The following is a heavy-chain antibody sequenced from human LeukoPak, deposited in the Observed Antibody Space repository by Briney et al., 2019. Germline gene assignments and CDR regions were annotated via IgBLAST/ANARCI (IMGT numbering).Heavy chain of an antibody. CDR1: GFTFSTYS. CDR3: ARDRDWSFDY. D-gene: IGHD3/OR15-3a*01. Sequence: GGSLRLSCAASGFTFSTYSMNWVRQAPGKGLEWVSYISTSSSSINYADSVKGRFTISRDNAKNSLYLEMNSLRAEDTAVYYCARDRDWSFDYWGLGTLVTVSS. J-gene: IGHJ4*02. V-gene: IGHV3-48*04. CDR2: ISTSSSSI.